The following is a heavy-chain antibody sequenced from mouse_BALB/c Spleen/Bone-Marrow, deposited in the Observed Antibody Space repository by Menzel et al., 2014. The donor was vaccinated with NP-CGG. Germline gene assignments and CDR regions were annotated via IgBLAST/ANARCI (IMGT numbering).Heavy chain of an antibody. Sequence: EVKLVESGGDLVKPGGSLKLSCAASGFTFSSYGMSWVRQTPDKRLEWVATISSGGSYTYYPDSVKGRFTISRDNAKNTLYLQMSSLKSKDAAMYYCARPTTVVATGGSFDYWGQGTTLTVSS. CDR2: ISSGGSYT. CDR3: ARPTTVVATGGSFDY. J-gene: IGHJ2*01. CDR1: GFTFSSYG. V-gene: IGHV5-6*02. D-gene: IGHD1-1*01.